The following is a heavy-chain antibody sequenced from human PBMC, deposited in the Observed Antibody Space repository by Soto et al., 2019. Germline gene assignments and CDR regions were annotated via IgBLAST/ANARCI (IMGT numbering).Heavy chain of an antibody. CDR3: ATLANTAAARDY. CDR1: GYTFTSYY. CDR2: INPSGGST. V-gene: IGHV1-46*03. Sequence: ASVKVSCKASGYTFTSYYMHWVRQAPGQGLEWMGIINPSGGSTSYAQKFQGRVTMTRDTSTSTVYMELSSLRSEDTAVYYCATLANTAAARDYWGQGTLVTVSS. J-gene: IGHJ4*02. D-gene: IGHD6-13*01.